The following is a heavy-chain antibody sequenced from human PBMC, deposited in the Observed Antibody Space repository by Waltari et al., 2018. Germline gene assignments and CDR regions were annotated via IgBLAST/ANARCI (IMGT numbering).Heavy chain of an antibody. CDR2: IYYSGST. CDR1: GGSISSYY. J-gene: IGHJ4*02. Sequence: QVQLQESGPGLVKPSETLSLTCTVSGGSISSYYWSWIRQPPGKGLEWIGYIYYSGSTNYNPSLKSRVTISVDTSKNQFSLKLSSVTAADTAVYYCARGMNYGDPPDYWGQGTLVTVSS. CDR3: ARGMNYGDPPDY. V-gene: IGHV4-59*01. D-gene: IGHD4-17*01.